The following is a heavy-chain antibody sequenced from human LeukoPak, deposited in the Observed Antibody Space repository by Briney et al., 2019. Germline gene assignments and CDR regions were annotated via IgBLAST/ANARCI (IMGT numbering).Heavy chain of an antibody. V-gene: IGHV3-73*01. CDR3: ARGGIYCSSTSCYWGFDY. D-gene: IGHD2-2*01. CDR1: GFTFSGSA. J-gene: IGHJ4*02. CDR2: IRSKANSYAT. Sequence: GGSLRLSCAASGFTFSGSAMHWVRQASGKGLEWVGRIRSKANSYATAYAASVKGGFTISRDDSKNTAYLQMNSLRAEDTAVYYCARGGIYCSSTSCYWGFDYWGQGTLVTVSS.